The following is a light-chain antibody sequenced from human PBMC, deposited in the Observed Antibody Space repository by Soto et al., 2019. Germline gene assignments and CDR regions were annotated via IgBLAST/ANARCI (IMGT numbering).Light chain of an antibody. V-gene: IGKV1-39*01. CDR1: QSIRRS. J-gene: IGKJ5*01. CDR2: AAS. CDR3: QQSYSTPIS. Sequence: DIQMTQSPSSLSASVADRVTITCRASQSIRRSLNWYQQKPGKAPKLLIYAASSLQSGVPSRFSGSGSGTDFTLTISSLQPEDFATYYCQQSYSTPISFGQGTRL.